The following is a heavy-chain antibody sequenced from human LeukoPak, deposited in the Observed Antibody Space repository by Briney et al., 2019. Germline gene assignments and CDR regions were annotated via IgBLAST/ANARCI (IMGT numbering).Heavy chain of an antibody. Sequence: GASVKVSCKASGYTFTGYHMHWVRQAPGQGLEWMGWINPDSGGSNYAQKFQGRVTMTRDTSISTAHMELSRLRSDDTAVYYCARGGSGAYYYGSGIPDYWGQGTLVTVSS. CDR1: GYTFTGYH. D-gene: IGHD3-10*01. V-gene: IGHV1-2*02. CDR3: ARGGSGAYYYGSGIPDY. CDR2: INPDSGGS. J-gene: IGHJ4*02.